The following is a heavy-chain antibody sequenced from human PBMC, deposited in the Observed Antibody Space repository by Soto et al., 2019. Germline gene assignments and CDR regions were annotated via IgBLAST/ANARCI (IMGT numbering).Heavy chain of an antibody. Sequence: PGGSLRLSCAASGFTFSSYGMHWVRQAPGKGLEWVAVIWYDGSNKYYADSVKGRFTISRDNSKNTLYLQMNSLRAEDTAVYYCARDIRVGRLGPNWFDPWGQGTLVTVSS. J-gene: IGHJ5*02. CDR2: IWYDGSNK. CDR3: ARDIRVGRLGPNWFDP. CDR1: GFTFSSYG. D-gene: IGHD2-15*01. V-gene: IGHV3-33*01.